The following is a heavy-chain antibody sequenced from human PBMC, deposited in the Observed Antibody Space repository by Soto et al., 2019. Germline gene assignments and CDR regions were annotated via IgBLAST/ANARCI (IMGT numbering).Heavy chain of an antibody. V-gene: IGHV1-69*13. CDR3: ARDPYDDSSGYPLSQH. D-gene: IGHD3-22*01. Sequence: SVKVSCKASGGTFSSYAISWVRQAPGQGLEWMGGIIPIFGTANYAQKFQGRVTITADESTSTAYMELSSLRSEDTAVYYCARDPYDDSSGYPLSQHWGQGTLVTVSS. CDR2: IIPIFGTA. J-gene: IGHJ1*01. CDR1: GGTFSSYA.